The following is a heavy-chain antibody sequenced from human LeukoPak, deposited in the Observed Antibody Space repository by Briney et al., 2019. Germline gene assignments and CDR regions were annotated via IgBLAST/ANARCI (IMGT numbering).Heavy chain of an antibody. CDR1: GFNYTTYS. V-gene: IGHV3-21*01. J-gene: IGHJ4*02. D-gene: IGHD4-17*01. CDR2: ISSGSRYI. Sequence: GGSLRLSCAASGFNYTTYSMNWVRQAPGKGLEWVASISSGSRYIYYADLVKGRFTISRDNAKNSLFLQMNSLTGEDTAVYYCAREGYGDQQFDYWGQGTLVTVSS. CDR3: AREGYGDQQFDY.